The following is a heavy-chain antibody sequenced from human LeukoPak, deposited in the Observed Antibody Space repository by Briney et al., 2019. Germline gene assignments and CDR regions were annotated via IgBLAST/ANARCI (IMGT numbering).Heavy chain of an antibody. CDR2: MNPNSGST. V-gene: IGHV1-8*03. CDR3: VRNPRSDLDY. CDR1: GYTFTSYD. J-gene: IGHJ4*02. Sequence: ASVKVSCKASGYTFTSYDINWVRQATGEGLEWMGWMNPNSGSTGYAQKSQGRVTITRNTSISTAYMELSSLRSEDTALYYCVRNPRSDLDYWGQGTLITVSS.